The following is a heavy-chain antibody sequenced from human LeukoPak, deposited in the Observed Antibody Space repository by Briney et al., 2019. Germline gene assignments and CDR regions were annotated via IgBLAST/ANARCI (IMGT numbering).Heavy chain of an antibody. CDR1: GFTFSSYA. D-gene: IGHD5-12*01. J-gene: IGHJ4*02. CDR2: ISYDGSNK. CDR3: ARVHSGYVWYFDY. Sequence: PGGSLRLSCAASGFTFSSYAMHWVRQAPGKGLEWVAVISYDGSNKYYADSVKGRFTISRDSSKNTLYLQMNSLRAEDTAVYYCARVHSGYVWYFDYWGQGTLVTVSS. V-gene: IGHV3-30-3*01.